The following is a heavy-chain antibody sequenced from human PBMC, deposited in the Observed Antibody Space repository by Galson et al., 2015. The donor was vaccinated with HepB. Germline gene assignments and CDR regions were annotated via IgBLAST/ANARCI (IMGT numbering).Heavy chain of an antibody. CDR3: AREIDDYGDDRNYYYYMDV. Sequence: SLRLSCAASGFTVSSNYMSWVRQAPGKGLEWVSVIYSGGSTYYADSVKGRFTISRDNSKNTLYLQMNSLRAEDTAVYYCAREIDDYGDDRNYYYYMDVWGKGTTVTVSS. J-gene: IGHJ6*03. V-gene: IGHV3-53*01. D-gene: IGHD4-17*01. CDR2: IYSGGST. CDR1: GFTVSSNY.